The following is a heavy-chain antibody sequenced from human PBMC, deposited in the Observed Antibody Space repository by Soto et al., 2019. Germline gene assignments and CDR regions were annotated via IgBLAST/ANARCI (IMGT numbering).Heavy chain of an antibody. J-gene: IGHJ4*02. CDR2: IYYSGST. V-gene: IGHV4-30-4*01. D-gene: IGHD5-12*01. Sequence: LSLTCTVSGGSISSGDYYWSWIRQPPGKGLEWIGYIYYSGSTYYNPSLKSRVTISVDTSKNQFSLKLSSVTAADTAVYYCARDIVATINYPHWGQGTLVTVSS. CDR3: ARDIVATINYPH. CDR1: GGSISSGDYY.